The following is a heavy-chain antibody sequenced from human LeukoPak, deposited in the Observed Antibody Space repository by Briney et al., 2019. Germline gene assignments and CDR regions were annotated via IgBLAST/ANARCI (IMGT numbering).Heavy chain of an antibody. D-gene: IGHD3-10*01. V-gene: IGHV3-11*04. CDR1: GFTFSDYY. J-gene: IGHJ4*02. CDR2: ISSSGSTI. CDR3: ARDPYGSGSFLDY. Sequence: GGSLRLSXAASGFTFSDYYMSWTRQAPGKGLEWVSYISSSGSTIYYADSVKGRFTISRDNAKNSLYLQMNSLRAEDTAVYYCARDPYGSGSFLDYWGQGTLVTVSS.